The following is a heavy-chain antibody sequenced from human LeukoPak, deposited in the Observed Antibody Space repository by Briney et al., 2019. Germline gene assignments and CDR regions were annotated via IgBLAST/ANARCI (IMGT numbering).Heavy chain of an antibody. Sequence: PGGSLRLSCAVSGFTFSDYYMSWIRQAPGKGLEWVANIDQDGSEQYYLDSVEGRFTISRDNAKNSLYLQMDNLRAEDTAVYYCSNGIYSSSYWGRGTLVTVSS. V-gene: IGHV3-7*01. CDR3: SNGIYSSSY. J-gene: IGHJ4*02. CDR1: GFTFSDYY. CDR2: IDQDGSEQ. D-gene: IGHD6-6*01.